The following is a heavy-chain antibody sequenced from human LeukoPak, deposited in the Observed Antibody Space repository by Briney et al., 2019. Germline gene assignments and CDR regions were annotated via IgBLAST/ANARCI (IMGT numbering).Heavy chain of an antibody. V-gene: IGHV1-18*01. CDR3: AREYSYGLYAFDI. CDR2: ISAYNGNT. J-gene: IGHJ3*02. Sequence: GASVKVSYKASGYTFTSYGISWVRQAPGQALEWMGWISAYNGNTNYAQKLQGRVTMTTDTSTSTAYMELRSLRSDDTAVYYCAREYSYGLYAFDIWGQGTMVTVSS. CDR1: GYTFTSYG. D-gene: IGHD5-18*01.